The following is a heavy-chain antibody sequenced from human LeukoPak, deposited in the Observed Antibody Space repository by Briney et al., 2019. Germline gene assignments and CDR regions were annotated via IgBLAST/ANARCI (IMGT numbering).Heavy chain of an antibody. J-gene: IGHJ4*02. D-gene: IGHD6-6*01. CDR3: AKDLYSSSRSPYFDY. Sequence: SLRLSCAASGFTFDDYAMHWVRQAPGKGLEWVSGISWNSGSIGYADSVKGRFTISRDNAKNSLYLQMNSLRAEDMALYCAKDLYSSSRSPYFDYWGQGTLVTVSS. CDR1: GFTFDDYA. V-gene: IGHV3-9*03. CDR2: ISWNSGSI.